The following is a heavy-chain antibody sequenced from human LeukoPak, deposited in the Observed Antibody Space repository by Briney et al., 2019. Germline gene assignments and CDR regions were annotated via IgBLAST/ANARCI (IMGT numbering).Heavy chain of an antibody. CDR2: ISYDGSNK. D-gene: IGHD2-21*02. V-gene: IGHV3-30-3*01. Sequence: GGSLRLSCAASGFTFSSYAMHWVRQAPGKGLEWVAVISYDGSNKYYADSVKGRFTISRDNSKNTLYLQMNSLRAEDTAVYYCARDGCGGDCYSAYWGQGTLVTVSS. J-gene: IGHJ4*02. CDR1: GFTFSSYA. CDR3: ARDGCGGDCYSAY.